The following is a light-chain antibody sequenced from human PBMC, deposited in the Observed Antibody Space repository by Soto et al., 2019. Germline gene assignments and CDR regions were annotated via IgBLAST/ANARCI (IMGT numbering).Light chain of an antibody. J-gene: IGLJ3*02. Sequence: QSALTQPASVSGSPGQAITISCTGTSSDVGSYNYVSWYQQHPGKAPKLMIYEVRNRPSGVSDRFSGSKSGKTASLTIFGLQAEDEADYYCSSYTSSSWVFGGGTKLTVL. CDR1: SSDVGSYNY. V-gene: IGLV2-14*01. CDR3: SSYTSSSWV. CDR2: EVR.